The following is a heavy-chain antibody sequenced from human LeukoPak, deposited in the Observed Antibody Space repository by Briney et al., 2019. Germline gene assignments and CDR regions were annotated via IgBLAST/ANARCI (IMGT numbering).Heavy chain of an antibody. Sequence: SETLSLTCTVSGYFINSGFYWGWIRQPPGKGLEWIGIIHFSGSTFYNPSLKSRVTISVDTSKNHFSLKLNSVTAADTAVYYCARGFRGPNFDYWGQGTLVTVSS. D-gene: IGHD3-10*01. CDR1: GYFINSGFY. V-gene: IGHV4-38-2*02. CDR2: IHFSGST. CDR3: ARGFRGPNFDY. J-gene: IGHJ4*02.